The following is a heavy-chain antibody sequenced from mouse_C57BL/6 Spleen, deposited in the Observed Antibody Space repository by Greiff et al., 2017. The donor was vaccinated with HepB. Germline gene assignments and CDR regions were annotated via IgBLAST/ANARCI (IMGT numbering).Heavy chain of an antibody. CDR3: ARTVIRRYCFDY. J-gene: IGHJ2*01. V-gene: IGHV5-4*03. CDR1: GFTFSSYA. D-gene: IGHD2-4*01. Sequence: EVMLVESGGGLVKPGGSLKLSCAASGFTFSSYAMSWVRQTPEKRLEWVATISDGGSYTYYPDNVKGRFTISRDNAKNNLYLQMSHLKSEDTAMYYCARTVIRRYCFDYWGQGTTLTVSS. CDR2: ISDGGSYT.